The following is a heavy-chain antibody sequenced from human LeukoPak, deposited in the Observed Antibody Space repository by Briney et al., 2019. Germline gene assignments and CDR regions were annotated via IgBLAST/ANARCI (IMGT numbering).Heavy chain of an antibody. CDR1: GFIFTNYF. V-gene: IGHV3-7*01. CDR3: AVKRAAAAGYYFDY. CDR2: IKHDGSEK. D-gene: IGHD6-13*01. Sequence: GGSLRLSCAASGFIFTNYFMSWVRQAPGKGLEWVASIKHDGSEKYYVDSVRGRFTISRDNTMNSLYLQMSSLRAEDTAVYYCAVKRAAAAGYYFDYWGQGTLVTVSS. J-gene: IGHJ4*02.